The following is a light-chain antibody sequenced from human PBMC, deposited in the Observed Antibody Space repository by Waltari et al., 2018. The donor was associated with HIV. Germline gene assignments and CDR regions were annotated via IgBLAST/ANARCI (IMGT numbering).Light chain of an antibody. J-gene: IGKJ2*01. V-gene: IGKV4-1*01. CDR3: QQYYNTPYT. CDR2: WAS. CDR1: QSVLHSPNNKNY. Sequence: DIVMTQSPDSLAESLGERATINCKSSQSVLHSPNNKNYLAWYQQKPGQPPKLLIFWASTRESGVPDRFSGSGSGTDFTLTISSLQAEDVAVYYCQQYYNTPYTFGQGTKLEIK.